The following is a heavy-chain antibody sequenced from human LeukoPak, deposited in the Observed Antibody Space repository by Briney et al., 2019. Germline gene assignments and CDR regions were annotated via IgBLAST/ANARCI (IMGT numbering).Heavy chain of an antibody. CDR2: IGDSGSLT. CDR3: ARRRNGDYIDY. Sequence: PGGSLRLSCEASGFTFRNYDMRWVRQAPGKGLEWVSAIGDSGSLTFYVDSVKSRFTISRDNSKDMLYLQMNSLRAEDTAVYYCARRRNGDYIDYWGQGTLVTVSS. D-gene: IGHD2-8*01. J-gene: IGHJ4*02. CDR1: GFTFRNYD. V-gene: IGHV3-23*01.